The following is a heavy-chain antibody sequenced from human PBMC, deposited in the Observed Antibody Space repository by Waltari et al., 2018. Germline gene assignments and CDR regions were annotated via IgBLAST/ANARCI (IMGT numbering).Heavy chain of an antibody. CDR2: INSYGSDT. CDR3: VKVMGDLGTKYGLDV. V-gene: IGHV3-23*05. J-gene: IGHJ6*01. D-gene: IGHD1-1*01. CDR1: GFTFKDFD. Sequence: EDQLSESGGGLVQPGGSLRLSCAASGFTFKDFDMTWVRQAPGKGLEGVSNINSYGSDTQDADSVRGRFTMSRDNSRGTVSLEMNGLRAADTAVYYCVKVMGDLGTKYGLDVWGRGTTVTVSS.